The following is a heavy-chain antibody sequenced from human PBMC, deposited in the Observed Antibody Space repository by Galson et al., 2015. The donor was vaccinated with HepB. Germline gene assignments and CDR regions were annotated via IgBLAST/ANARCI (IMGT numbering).Heavy chain of an antibody. CDR3: AKEWTAFDN. V-gene: IGHV3-30-3*02. D-gene: IGHD3/OR15-3a*01. J-gene: IGHJ4*02. CDR1: GFMFNGHR. Sequence: LRLSYAASGFMFNGHRMHWVRQAPGKGLEWVALISFDAVNKFYADSVKGRFTISRDNSNNTLFLQMSSLRPEDTAVYYCAKEWTAFDNWGQGTLVTVSS. CDR2: ISFDAVNK.